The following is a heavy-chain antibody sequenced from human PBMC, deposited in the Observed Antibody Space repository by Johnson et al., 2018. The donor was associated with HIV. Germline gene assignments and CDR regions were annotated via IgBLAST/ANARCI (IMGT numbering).Heavy chain of an antibody. CDR3: AKDIALRYYYVLRGAFDI. V-gene: IGHV3-11*01. Sequence: QVQLVESGGGVVQPGRSLRLSCAASGFTFSDYYMSWIRQAPGKGLEWVSYISSSGSTIYYADSVKGRFTISRDNANNSLYLQMNSLRAEDTALYYCAKDIALRYYYVLRGAFDIWGQGTMVTVSS. CDR1: GFTFSDYY. J-gene: IGHJ3*02. D-gene: IGHD3-10*02. CDR2: ISSSGSTI.